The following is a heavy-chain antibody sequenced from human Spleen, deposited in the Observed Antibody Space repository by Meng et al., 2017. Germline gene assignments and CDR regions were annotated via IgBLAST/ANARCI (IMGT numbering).Heavy chain of an antibody. CDR1: GYSFTAYY. Sequence: ASVKVSCKASGYSFTAYYLHWARQAPGRGLEWMGRLNPNSGNTGYAQKFQGRVTMTRNTSISTAYMELSSLRSEDTAVYYCARVPYCSNGICYNRYYFDYWGQGTLVTVSS. J-gene: IGHJ4*02. CDR2: LNPNSGNT. V-gene: IGHV1-8*02. CDR3: ARVPYCSNGICYNRYYFDY. D-gene: IGHD2-8*01.